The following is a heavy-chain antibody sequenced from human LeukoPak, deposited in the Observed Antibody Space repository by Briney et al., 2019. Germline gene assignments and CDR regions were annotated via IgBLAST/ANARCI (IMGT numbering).Heavy chain of an antibody. D-gene: IGHD3-22*01. CDR1: GFTFSDFS. V-gene: IGHV3-48*01. CDR2: IGSAI. Sequence: PGGSLRLSCVASGFTFSDFSLNWVRQAPGKGLEWISYIGSAIYYADSVKGRFTISRDNSKNTLYLQMNSLRAEDTAVYYCAKDSSVYYYDSRNFDYWGQGTLVTVSS. CDR3: AKDSSVYYYDSRNFDY. J-gene: IGHJ4*02.